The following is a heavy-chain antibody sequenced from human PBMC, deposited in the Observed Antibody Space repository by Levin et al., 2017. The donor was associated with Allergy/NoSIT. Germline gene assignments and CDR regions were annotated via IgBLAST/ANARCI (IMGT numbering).Heavy chain of an antibody. CDR1: GITFTSYW. CDR2: INSDESNT. V-gene: IGHV3-74*01. CDR3: ASSGDYDFWSAYYADY. J-gene: IGHJ4*02. Sequence: GGSLRLSCAASGITFTSYWMHRVRQAPGKGLVWVSRINSDESNTNYADSVKGRFTISRDNAKNTLYLQMNSLRAEDTAVYYCASSGDYDFWSAYYADYWGQGTLVTVSS. D-gene: IGHD3-3*01.